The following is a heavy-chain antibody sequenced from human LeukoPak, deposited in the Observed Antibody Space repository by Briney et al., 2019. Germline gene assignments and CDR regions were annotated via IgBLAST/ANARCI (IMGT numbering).Heavy chain of an antibody. J-gene: IGHJ3*02. CDR3: VTIYLPTYYDFWSVPRGRIKDAFDI. D-gene: IGHD3-3*01. V-gene: IGHV3-23*01. CDR1: GFTFSSYA. CDR2: ISGSGGST. Sequence: GGSLRLSCAASGFTFSSYAMSWVRQAPGKGLEWVSSISGSGGSTYYADSVKGRFTISRDNSKNTLYLQMNSLRAEDTAVYYCVTIYLPTYYDFWSVPRGRIKDAFDIWGQGTMVTVSS.